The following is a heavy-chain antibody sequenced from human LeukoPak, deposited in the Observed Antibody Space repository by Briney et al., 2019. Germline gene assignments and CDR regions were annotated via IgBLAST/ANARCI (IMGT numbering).Heavy chain of an antibody. V-gene: IGHV1-69*06. CDR3: ARGYSYGYGVDP. J-gene: IGHJ5*02. Sequence: SVKVSCKASGGTFSSYAISWVRQAPGQGLEWMGGIISIFGTANYAQKFQGRVTITADKSTSTAYMELSSLRSEDTAVYYCARGYSYGYGVDPWGQGTLVTVSS. CDR1: GGTFSSYA. CDR2: IISIFGTA. D-gene: IGHD5-18*01.